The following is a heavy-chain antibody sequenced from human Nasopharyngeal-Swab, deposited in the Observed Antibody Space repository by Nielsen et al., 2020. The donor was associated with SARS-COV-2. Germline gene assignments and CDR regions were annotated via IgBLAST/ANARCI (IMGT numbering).Heavy chain of an antibody. V-gene: IGHV3-53*01. J-gene: IGHJ3*01. CDR3: ASPVFGVVSDAFDL. CDR2: VYAGGST. CDR1: GIFVSGNY. D-gene: IGHD3-3*01. Sequence: GESLKISCAASGIFVSGNYMNWVRQAPGMGLEWVSVVYAGGSTFYADSVKGRFTISRDNSKNKLYLQMNNLRSEDTAMYYCASPVFGVVSDAFDLWGQGTMVTVSS.